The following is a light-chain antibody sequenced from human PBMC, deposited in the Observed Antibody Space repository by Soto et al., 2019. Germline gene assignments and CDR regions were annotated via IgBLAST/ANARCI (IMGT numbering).Light chain of an antibody. J-gene: IGKJ3*01. CDR3: QQRSTWPPFT. CDR2: GAS. V-gene: IGKV3D-15*01. CDR1: QSVDSN. Sequence: EIVMTQSPATLSVSPGERATLSCRASQSVDSNLAWYQQKPGQAPSLLIFGASTRATGVPARFSGSGSGTDFTLTISSLQSEDFGVYFCQQRSTWPPFTFGPGTKVEIK.